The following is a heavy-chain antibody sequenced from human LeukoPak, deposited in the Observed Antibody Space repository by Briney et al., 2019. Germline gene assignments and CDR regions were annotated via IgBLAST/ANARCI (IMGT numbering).Heavy chain of an antibody. CDR3: ATGGFYYDSAQVDY. V-gene: IGHV3-23*01. CDR1: GFTFSTYA. D-gene: IGHD3-22*01. J-gene: IGHJ4*02. CDR2: ISGSGGST. Sequence: GGSLRLSCAASGFTFSTYAMTWVRQAPGKGLEWVSAISGSGGSTYYADSVKGRFTISRDNSKNTLYLQMNSLRAEDTAVYYCATGGFYYDSAQVDYWGQGTLVTSSS.